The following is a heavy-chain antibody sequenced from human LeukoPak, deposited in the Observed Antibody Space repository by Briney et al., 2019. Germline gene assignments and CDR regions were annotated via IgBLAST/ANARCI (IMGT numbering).Heavy chain of an antibody. CDR2: IYNSGST. CDR3: ARDMESVTGVFDY. D-gene: IGHD7-27*01. J-gene: IGHJ4*02. V-gene: IGHV4-31*03. Sequence: SQTLSLTCTVSGGSISSGSYYWSRIRQHPGKGLEWIGYIYNSGSTYYSPSLKSRVTISMDTSKNQFSLKLSSVTAADTAVYYCARDMESVTGVFDYWGQGTLVIVSS. CDR1: GGSISSGSYY.